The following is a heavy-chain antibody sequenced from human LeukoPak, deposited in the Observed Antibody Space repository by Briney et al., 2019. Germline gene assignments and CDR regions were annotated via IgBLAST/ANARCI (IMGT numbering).Heavy chain of an antibody. V-gene: IGHV3-30-3*01. CDR1: GFTFSSYA. CDR2: ISYDGSNE. J-gene: IGHJ4*02. CDR3: ARAFHVDY. Sequence: PGGSLRLSCAASGFTFSSYAMHWVRQAPGKGLEWVAVISYDGSNEYYADSVKGRFTISRDNSKNTLYLQMNSLRAEDTAVYYCARAFHVDYWGQGTLVTVSS.